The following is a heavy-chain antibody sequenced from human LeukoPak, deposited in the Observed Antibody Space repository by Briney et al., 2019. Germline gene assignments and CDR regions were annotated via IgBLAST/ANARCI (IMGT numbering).Heavy chain of an antibody. J-gene: IGHJ1*01. CDR3: ATATQPRGYFLH. Sequence: ASVKVSCKASGYTFTTYSLAWVRQAPGQSLEWMGWISVNNGGTNYAQSFQDRVTLTRDTSTNTAYLELRSLRSDDTAIIYCATATQPRGYFLHWGQGTVVTVFS. D-gene: IGHD2-2*01. V-gene: IGHV1-18*01. CDR2: ISVNNGGT. CDR1: GYTFTTYS.